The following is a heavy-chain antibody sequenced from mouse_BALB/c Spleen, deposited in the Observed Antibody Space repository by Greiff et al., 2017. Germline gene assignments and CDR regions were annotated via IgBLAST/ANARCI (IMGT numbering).Heavy chain of an antibody. D-gene: IGHD4-1*01. Sequence: EVQLVESGGGLVKPGGSLKLSCAASGFTFSSYTMSWVRQTPEKRLEWVATISSGGSYTYYPDSVKGRFTISRDNAKNTLYLQISSLKSEDTAMYYCTRDWDRYYAMDYWGQGTSVTVSS. V-gene: IGHV5-6-4*01. J-gene: IGHJ4*01. CDR1: GFTFSSYT. CDR2: ISSGGSYT. CDR3: TRDWDRYYAMDY.